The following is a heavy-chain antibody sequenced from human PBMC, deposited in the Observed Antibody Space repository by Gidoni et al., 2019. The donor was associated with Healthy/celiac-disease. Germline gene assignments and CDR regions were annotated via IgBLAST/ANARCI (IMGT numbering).Heavy chain of an antibody. J-gene: IGHJ4*02. Sequence: QLQLQESGPGLVKLSETLSLTCPVSGGSISSSSYYWGWIRQPPGKGLEWIGSIYYSGSTYYNPSLKSRVTISVDTSKNQFSLKLSSVTAADTAVYYCARRVGWYNVYYFDYWGQGTLVTVSS. V-gene: IGHV4-39*01. CDR2: IYYSGST. CDR3: ARRVGWYNVYYFDY. D-gene: IGHD6-19*01. CDR1: GGSISSSSYY.